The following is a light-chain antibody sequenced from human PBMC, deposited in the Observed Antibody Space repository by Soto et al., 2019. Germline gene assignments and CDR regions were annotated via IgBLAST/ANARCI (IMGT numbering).Light chain of an antibody. V-gene: IGKV3-15*01. Sequence: EIVRTQSPATLSVSPGERATLSCRASQSISSNLAWYQQKPGQAPRLLMFRTSSRATGFPARFSGSGSGTEFNLTISSLQSEDFAVYYCQQYRSWPRTFGQGTKVDIK. CDR1: QSISSN. CDR3: QQYRSWPRT. CDR2: RTS. J-gene: IGKJ1*01.